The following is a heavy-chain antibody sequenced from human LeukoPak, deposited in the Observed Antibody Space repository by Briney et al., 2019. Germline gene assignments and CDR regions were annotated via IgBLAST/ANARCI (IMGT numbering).Heavy chain of an antibody. Sequence: SETLSLTCTVSGGSISSSSYYWGWIRQPPGKGLEWIGSIYYSGSTNYNPSLKSRVTISVDTSKNQFSLKLSSVTAADTAVYYCARFSSGWYLRLFDYWGQGTLVTVSS. D-gene: IGHD6-19*01. V-gene: IGHV4-39*07. CDR3: ARFSSGWYLRLFDY. CDR2: IYYSGST. CDR1: GGSISSSSYY. J-gene: IGHJ4*02.